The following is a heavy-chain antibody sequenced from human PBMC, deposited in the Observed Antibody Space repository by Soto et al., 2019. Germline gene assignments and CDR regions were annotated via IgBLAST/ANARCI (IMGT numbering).Heavy chain of an antibody. J-gene: IGHJ6*02. CDR3: ARGDSTDCSNGVCSFFYNHDMDV. Sequence: GASVKVSCKATGYSFTDYHIHWVRQAPGQGLEWLGRINPKSGGTSTAQKFQGWVTMTTDTSISTASMELTRLTSDDTAIYYCARGDSTDCSNGVCSFFYNHDMDVWGQGTTVTVSS. D-gene: IGHD2-8*01. CDR2: INPKSGGT. CDR1: GYSFTDYH. V-gene: IGHV1-2*04.